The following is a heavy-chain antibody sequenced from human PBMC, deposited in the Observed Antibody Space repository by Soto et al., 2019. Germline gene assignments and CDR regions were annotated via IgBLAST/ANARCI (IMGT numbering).Heavy chain of an antibody. J-gene: IGHJ3*02. Sequence: QVQLQESGPGLVPPSETLSLTCTVSGGSLSSYYWSWIRQPPGKGLEWFGYIYYRWSTNYHPSLKSRVTIAVDTTKNRVCRKLSSVTAADTAGYYGARESHLAVAGTGGEDAFDIGGQGTMVTVSS. CDR2: IYYRWST. D-gene: IGHD6-19*01. V-gene: IGHV4-59*01. CDR3: ARESHLAVAGTGGEDAFDI. CDR1: GGSLSSYY.